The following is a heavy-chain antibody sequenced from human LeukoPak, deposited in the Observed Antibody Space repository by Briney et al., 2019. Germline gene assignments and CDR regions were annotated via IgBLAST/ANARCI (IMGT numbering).Heavy chain of an antibody. CDR1: GFTFGDYA. J-gene: IGHJ4*02. CDR2: IRSKAYGGTT. Sequence: GGSLRLSCTASGFTFGDYAMSWVRQAPGKGLERVGFIRSKAYGGTTEYAASVKGRFTISRDDSKSIAYLQMNSLKTEDTAVYYCTREGYYFDYWGQGTLVTVSS. CDR3: TREGYYFDY. V-gene: IGHV3-49*04.